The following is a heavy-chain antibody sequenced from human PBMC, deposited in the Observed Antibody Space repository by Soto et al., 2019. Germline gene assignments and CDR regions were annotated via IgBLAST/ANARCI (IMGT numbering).Heavy chain of an antibody. CDR1: GGFVDSGGYY. CDR2: MRDSGSS. V-gene: IGHV4-31*03. J-gene: IGHJ3*02. Sequence: QVQLQESGPGLVKPSRTLTLTCTVSGGFVDSGGYYWTWIRHLPGKGLEWIGDMRDSGSSYYNPSLESRVTMSFDITNNNCSLKLSSVTAADTAVYYCAIPEADPRHFGDYGRSGWGAFDICGQGTMVTVSS. CDR3: AIPEADPRHFGDYGRSGWGAFDI. D-gene: IGHD4-17*01.